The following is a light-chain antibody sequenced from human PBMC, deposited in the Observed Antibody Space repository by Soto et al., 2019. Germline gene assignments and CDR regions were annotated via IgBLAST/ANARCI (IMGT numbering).Light chain of an antibody. CDR1: SSNIGNNY. V-gene: IGLV1-51*01. CDR2: DNN. Sequence: QSVLTQPPSVSAAPGQKVTISCSGGSSNIGNNYVSWYQQLPGTAPKLLIYDNNKRPSGFPDRFSGSRSGTSATLGITGLQTGDEADYYCGTWDSSLSPVVFGGGTKLTVL. J-gene: IGLJ2*01. CDR3: GTWDSSLSPVV.